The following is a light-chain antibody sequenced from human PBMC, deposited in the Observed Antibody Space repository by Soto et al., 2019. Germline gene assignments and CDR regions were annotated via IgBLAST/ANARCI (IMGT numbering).Light chain of an antibody. Sequence: DIQMTQSPSTLSASVGDRVTITCRASQSINNLLAWYQQKPGKAPNLLIYEASRLEGGVPSRFSGSGSGTEFTFTISSLQPDDFATYYCQQYNSYPWTFGQGTKVEIK. CDR2: EAS. V-gene: IGKV1-5*03. CDR1: QSINNL. J-gene: IGKJ1*01. CDR3: QQYNSYPWT.